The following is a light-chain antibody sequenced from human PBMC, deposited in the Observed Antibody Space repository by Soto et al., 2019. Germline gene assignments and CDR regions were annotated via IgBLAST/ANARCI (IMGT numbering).Light chain of an antibody. CDR3: QQSYNIQALT. CDR2: GAA. CDR1: QNIRNY. V-gene: IGKV1-39*01. Sequence: DIQMTQSPSSLSASVGDRVAITCRASQNIRNYLNWYQQKPGKAPKVLIYGAARLQSGVRSRFSSSGSGTNFTLTINSLQPEDYVAYYCQQSYNIQALTFGGWTKVDIK. J-gene: IGKJ4*01.